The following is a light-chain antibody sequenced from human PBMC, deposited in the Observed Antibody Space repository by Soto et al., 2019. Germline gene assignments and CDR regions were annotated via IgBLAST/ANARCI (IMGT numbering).Light chain of an antibody. J-gene: IGKJ4*01. V-gene: IGKV3-11*01. CDR1: QSVSSY. CDR2: DAS. Sequence: IVLTQSPAPLSLSPGERATLSCRASQSVSSYLAWYQQKPGQAPRLLIYDASNRATGIPARFSGSGSGTDFTLTISSLEPEDFAVYYCQQRSSFGGGTKVDIK. CDR3: QQRSS.